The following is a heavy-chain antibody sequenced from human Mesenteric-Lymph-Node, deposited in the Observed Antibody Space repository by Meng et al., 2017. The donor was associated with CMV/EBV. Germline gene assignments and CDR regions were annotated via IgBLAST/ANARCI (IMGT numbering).Heavy chain of an antibody. D-gene: IGHD5-12*01. V-gene: IGHV6-1*01. CDR3: AREGGYSGYGAFGYYYGMDV. CDR1: GDSVSSNSAA. J-gene: IGHJ6*02. Sequence: LRLSCAISGDSVSSNSAAWNWIRQSPSRGLEWLGRTYYRSKWYNDYAVSVKSRITINPDTSKNQFSLQLNSVTPEDTAVYYCAREGGYSGYGAFGYYYGMDVWGQGTTVTVSS. CDR2: TYYRSKWYN.